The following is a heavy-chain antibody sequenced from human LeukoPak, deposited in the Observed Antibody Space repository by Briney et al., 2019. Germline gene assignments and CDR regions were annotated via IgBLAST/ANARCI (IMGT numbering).Heavy chain of an antibody. CDR3: ARGFGSSWFYFDY. D-gene: IGHD6-13*01. CDR2: ISSSSSYI. Sequence: GGSLRLSCAASGFTFISYSMNWVRQAPGKGLEWVSSISSSSSYIFYADSVKGRFTISRDNAKNSLYLQMDSLRAEDTAVYYCARGFGSSWFYFDYWGQGTLVTVS. V-gene: IGHV3-21*01. J-gene: IGHJ4*02. CDR1: GFTFISYS.